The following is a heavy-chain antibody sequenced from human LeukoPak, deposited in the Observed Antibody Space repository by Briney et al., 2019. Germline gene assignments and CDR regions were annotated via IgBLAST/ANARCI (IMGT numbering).Heavy chain of an antibody. J-gene: IGHJ4*02. CDR3: GRDLGGRSGY. CDR1: GFTFRTYW. Sequence: GGSLRLSCAVSGFTFRTYWMHWVRQVPGEGLVWVSRNNEDGSITNYADSVKGRFSISRDNAKNTLYLQMNSLRAEDTAVYYCGRDLGGRSGYWGQGTLVTVSS. D-gene: IGHD1-26*01. V-gene: IGHV3-74*01. CDR2: NNEDGSIT.